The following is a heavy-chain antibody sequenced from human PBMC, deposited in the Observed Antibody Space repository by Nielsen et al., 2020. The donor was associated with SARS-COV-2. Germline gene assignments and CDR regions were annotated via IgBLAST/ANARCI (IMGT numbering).Heavy chain of an antibody. CDR1: GGSFSGYY. Sequence: SETLSLTCAVYGGSFSGYYWSWIRQPPGKGLEWIGEINHSGSTNYNPSPKSRVTISVDTSKNQFSLKLSSVTAADTAVYYCARAGDDFWSGYYPHYFDYWGQGTLVTVSS. V-gene: IGHV4-34*01. CDR3: ARAGDDFWSGYYPHYFDY. J-gene: IGHJ4*02. CDR2: INHSGST. D-gene: IGHD3-3*01.